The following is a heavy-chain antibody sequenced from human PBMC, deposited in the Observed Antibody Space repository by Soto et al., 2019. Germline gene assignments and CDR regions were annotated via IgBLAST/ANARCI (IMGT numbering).Heavy chain of an antibody. D-gene: IGHD6-13*01. Sequence: SETLSLTCTVSGYSISSGYYWGWIRQPPGKGLEWIGSIYHSGSTYYNPSLKSRVTISVDTSKNQFSLKLSSVTAADTAVYYCARDPPLAGGSSWNWFDPWGQGTLVTVSS. V-gene: IGHV4-38-2*02. J-gene: IGHJ5*02. CDR2: IYHSGST. CDR3: ARDPPLAGGSSWNWFDP. CDR1: GYSISSGYY.